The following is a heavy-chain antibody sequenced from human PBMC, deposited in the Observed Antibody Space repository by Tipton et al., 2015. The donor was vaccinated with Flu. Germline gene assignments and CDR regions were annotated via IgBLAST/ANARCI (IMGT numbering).Heavy chain of an antibody. CDR3: ARSPSYSGSGIYPYYFDD. Sequence: TLPLTCTVSGGFITSGSYYWTWIRQSAGTGLEWIGRIYTTGSTNYNPSLRSRVTISGDTSKNHFSLQLSSVTAADTAVYYCARSPSYSGSGIYPYYFDDWGQGTLVTVSS. J-gene: IGHJ4*02. CDR1: GGFITSGSYY. CDR2: IYTTGST. V-gene: IGHV4-61*02. D-gene: IGHD3-10*01.